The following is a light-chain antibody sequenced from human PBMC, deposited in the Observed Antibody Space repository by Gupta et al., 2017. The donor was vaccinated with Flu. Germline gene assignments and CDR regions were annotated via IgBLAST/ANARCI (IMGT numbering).Light chain of an antibody. CDR1: QGVSSW. Sequence: DIQLTQSPSSLSASVGDRVTITCRANQGVSSWLAWYQQKPGKAPKLLIYGASSLQSGVPSRFSGSRSGTEFTLTISSLQPEDSAIYFCQQANSFPFTFGHGTKVDI. CDR2: GAS. V-gene: IGKV1-12*01. CDR3: QQANSFPFT. J-gene: IGKJ3*01.